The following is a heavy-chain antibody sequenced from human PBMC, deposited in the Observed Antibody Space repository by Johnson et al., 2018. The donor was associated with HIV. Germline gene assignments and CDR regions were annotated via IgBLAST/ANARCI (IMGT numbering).Heavy chain of an antibody. V-gene: IGHV3-30*19. J-gene: IGHJ3*02. Sequence: QVQLVESGGGVVQPGRFLRLSCAASGFSFSGYGMHWVRQAPGKGLEWVAVISYDGNNKYYADSVKGRFTISRDNSKNTLHLQMNSLRAEDAAVYYCASGDELGDDAFDIWGQGTMVTVSS. CDR2: ISYDGNNK. CDR3: ASGDELGDDAFDI. D-gene: IGHD7-27*01. CDR1: GFSFSGYG.